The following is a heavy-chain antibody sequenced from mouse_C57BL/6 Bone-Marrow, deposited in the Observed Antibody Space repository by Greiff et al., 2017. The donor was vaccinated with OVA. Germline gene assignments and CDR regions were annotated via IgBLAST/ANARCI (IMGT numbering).Heavy chain of an antibody. CDR3: AKNGDYYGSSRFAY. Sequence: QVQLKESGPGLVQPSQSLSITCTVSGFSLTSYGVHWVRQSPGKGLAWLGVIWRGGSTDYNAAFMSRLSITKDNSKSQVFFKMNSLQADDSAIYYCAKNGDYYGSSRFAYWGQGTLVTVSA. J-gene: IGHJ3*01. V-gene: IGHV2-5*01. CDR1: GFSLTSYG. CDR2: IWRGGST. D-gene: IGHD1-1*01.